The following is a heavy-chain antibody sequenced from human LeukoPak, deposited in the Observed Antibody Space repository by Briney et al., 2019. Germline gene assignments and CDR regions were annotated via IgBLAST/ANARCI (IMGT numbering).Heavy chain of an antibody. V-gene: IGHV3-48*01. D-gene: IGHD2-2*01. Sequence: PGGSLRLSCAASGFTFSPYTMSWVRQAPGKGLEWVSYISGRSSTIYYADSVKGRFTISRDNAKNSLYLQMNSLRAEDTAVYYCARVGPSDVAVPAASDRLFDYWGQGTLVTVSS. CDR2: ISGRSSTI. CDR3: ARVGPSDVAVPAASDRLFDY. J-gene: IGHJ4*02. CDR1: GFTFSPYT.